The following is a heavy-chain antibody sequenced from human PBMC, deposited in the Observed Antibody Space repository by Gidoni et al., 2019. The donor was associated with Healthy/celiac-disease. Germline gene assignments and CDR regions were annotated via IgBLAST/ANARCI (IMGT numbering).Heavy chain of an antibody. CDR3: ARDRGYGENSGDY. CDR2: INAGNGNT. V-gene: IGHV1-3*01. D-gene: IGHD2-15*01. Sequence: QVQLVQSGAEVKKPGASVKVSCKASGYTFTSYAMHWVRQAPGQRLEWMGWINAGNGNTRYSQKFQGRVTITRDTSASTAYMELSSLRSEDTAVYYCARDRGYGENSGDYWGQGTLVTVSS. J-gene: IGHJ4*02. CDR1: GYTFTSYA.